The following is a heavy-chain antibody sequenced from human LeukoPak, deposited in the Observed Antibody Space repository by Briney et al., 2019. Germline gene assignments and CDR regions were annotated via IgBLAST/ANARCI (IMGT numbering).Heavy chain of an antibody. D-gene: IGHD3-9*01. CDR3: ARDILRYFEYGAFDI. J-gene: IGHJ3*02. V-gene: IGHV1-18*01. CDR1: GYTFTSYG. Sequence: GASVKVSCKASGYTFTSYGISWVRQAPGQGLEWMGWISAYNGNTNYAQKLQGRVTMTTDTSTSTAYMELRSLRSDDTAVYYCARDILRYFEYGAFDIWGQGTMVTVSS. CDR2: ISAYNGNT.